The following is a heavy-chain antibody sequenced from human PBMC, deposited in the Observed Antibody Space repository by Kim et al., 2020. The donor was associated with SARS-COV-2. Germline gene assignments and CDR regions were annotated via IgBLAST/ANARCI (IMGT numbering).Heavy chain of an antibody. V-gene: IGHV3-30*04. CDR1: GFTFSSYA. CDR3: ARDLSSSWNPRGYYYGMDV. Sequence: GGSLRLSCAASGFTFSSYAMHWVRQAPGKGLEWVAVISYDGSNKYYADSVKGRFTISRDNSKNTLYLQMNSLRAEDTAVYYCARDLSSSWNPRGYYYGMDVWGQGTTVTVSS. D-gene: IGHD6-13*01. J-gene: IGHJ6*02. CDR2: ISYDGSNK.